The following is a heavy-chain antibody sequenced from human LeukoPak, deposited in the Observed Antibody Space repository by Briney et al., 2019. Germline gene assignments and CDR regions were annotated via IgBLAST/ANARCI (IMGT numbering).Heavy chain of an antibody. V-gene: IGHV4-59*11. CDR2: IHYSGFT. Sequence: SETLSLTCTVSSISISGHYCSWIRQSPGKGLEWIGYIHYSGFTNYSPSLKSRVTISLDTSKNQFSLKLSSVTAADTAVYYCARLEQQDYYYYYMDVWGKGTTVTVSS. D-gene: IGHD6-13*01. CDR3: ARLEQQDYYYYYMDV. J-gene: IGHJ6*03. CDR1: SISISGHY.